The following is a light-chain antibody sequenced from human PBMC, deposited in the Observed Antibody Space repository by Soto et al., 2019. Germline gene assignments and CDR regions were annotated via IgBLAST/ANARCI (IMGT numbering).Light chain of an antibody. V-gene: IGKV1-5*03. Sequence: DIQMTQSPSTLSASVGDRVIITCRASQSINSWLAWYQQKPGKAPELLISKACNLQSGVPPRFSGSGSGTEFTLTISSLQPDDFATYYCQQYNTYSWTFGQGTKVEIK. CDR3: QQYNTYSWT. CDR2: KAC. J-gene: IGKJ1*01. CDR1: QSINSW.